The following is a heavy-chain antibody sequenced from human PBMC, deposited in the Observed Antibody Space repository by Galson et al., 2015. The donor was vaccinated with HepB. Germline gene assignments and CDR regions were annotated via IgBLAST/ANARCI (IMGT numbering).Heavy chain of an antibody. CDR1: GDSFSSRSW. CDR3: ARNLYFDGSGFNYFDY. J-gene: IGHJ4*02. V-gene: IGHV4-4*02. D-gene: IGHD3-22*01. Sequence: ETLSLTCAVYGDSFSSRSWWSWVRQPPGKGLEWIGEIYRSGSANYNPSLKSRVTMSVDKSKNQFSLRLSSVTAADTAVYYCARNLYFDGSGFNYFDYWGQGTLVTVSS. CDR2: IYRSGSA.